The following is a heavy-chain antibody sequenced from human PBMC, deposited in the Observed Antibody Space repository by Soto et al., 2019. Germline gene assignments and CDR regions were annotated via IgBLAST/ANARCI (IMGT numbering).Heavy chain of an antibody. CDR1: GGTFSNDA. CDR3: TRDFIGEMSIIGYCDL. CDR2: IIPLFGPA. D-gene: IGHD1-20*01. J-gene: IGHJ4*02. V-gene: IGHV1-69*01. Sequence: QVLLVQSGAELKKPGSSVKVSCKTSGGTFSNDAFSWVRQAPGQGLEWMGGIIPLFGPANYAARFWGRVTSTADESASTVYLEVTSLTSEATAMYYCTRDFIGEMSIIGYCDLWGPGTLITVSS.